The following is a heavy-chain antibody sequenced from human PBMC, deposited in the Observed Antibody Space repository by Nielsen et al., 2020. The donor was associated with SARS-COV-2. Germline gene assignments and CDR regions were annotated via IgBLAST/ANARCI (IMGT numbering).Heavy chain of an antibody. Sequence: GESLKISCAASGFTLSSYAMSWVRQAPGKGLEWFSTISGNGGSTYYADSVKGRFTISRDNSKNTLFLQMNSLKDEDTAVYYCAKDRKAGGLRYDPYDSWGQGTLVTVSS. J-gene: IGHJ4*02. CDR1: GFTLSSYA. V-gene: IGHV3-23*01. CDR2: ISGNGGST. CDR3: AKDRKAGGLRYDPYDS. D-gene: IGHD3-3*01.